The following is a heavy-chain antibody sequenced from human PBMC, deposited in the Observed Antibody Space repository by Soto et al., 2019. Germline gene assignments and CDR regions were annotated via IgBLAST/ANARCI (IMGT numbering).Heavy chain of an antibody. CDR3: AKGATLTTFIQYYCYYMDV. CDR2: ISYDGSNK. Sequence: GGSLRLSCAASGFTFSSYGMHWVRQAPGKGLEWVAVISYDGSNKYYADSVKGRFTISRDNSKNTLYLQMNSLRAEDTAVYYCAKGATLTTFIQYYCYYMDVWGKGTTVIVSS. CDR1: GFTFSSYG. J-gene: IGHJ6*03. D-gene: IGHD4-17*01. V-gene: IGHV3-30*18.